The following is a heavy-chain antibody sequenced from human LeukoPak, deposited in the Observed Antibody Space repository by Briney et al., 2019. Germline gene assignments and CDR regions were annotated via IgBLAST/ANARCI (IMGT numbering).Heavy chain of an antibody. Sequence: PSETLSLTCTVSGGSISSYYWSWIRQPPGKGLEWIGYIYYSGSTNYNPSLNSRVPISVDTSKNQFSLKLSSVTAADTAVYYCARDRRGTYREQRYYFDYWGQGTLVTVSS. V-gene: IGHV4-59*01. D-gene: IGHD3-16*01. J-gene: IGHJ4*02. CDR1: GGSISSYY. CDR3: ARDRRGTYREQRYYFDY. CDR2: IYYSGST.